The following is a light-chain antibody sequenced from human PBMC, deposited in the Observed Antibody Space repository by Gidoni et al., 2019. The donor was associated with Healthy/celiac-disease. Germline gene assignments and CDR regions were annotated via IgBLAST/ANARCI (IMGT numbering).Light chain of an antibody. J-gene: IGKJ2*01. CDR2: WAS. CDR1: QSVLFSSNNKNY. CDR3: QQFYSTPYT. V-gene: IGKV4-1*01. Sequence: DIVMTQSPDSLAVSLGEGATINCKSSQSVLFSSNNKNYLAWYQQQPGQPPKLLIYWASTRESGVPDRFSGSGSGTDFTLTISSLQAEDVAVYYCQQFYSTPYTFGQGTKLEIK.